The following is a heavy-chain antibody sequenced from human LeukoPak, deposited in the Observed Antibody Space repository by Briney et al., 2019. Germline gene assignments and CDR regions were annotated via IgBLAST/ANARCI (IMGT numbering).Heavy chain of an antibody. CDR1: GGSISSYY. J-gene: IGHJ2*01. V-gene: IGHV4-59*08. Sequence: PSETLSLTCTVSGGSISSYYWTWLRQPPGKGLEWIGYITYSWTTHYNPSLMSRVTISLDMSKNQFSLNLRSVTASDTAVYYCARHARYFDLWGRGALVTVSS. CDR2: ITYSWTT. CDR3: ARHARYFDL.